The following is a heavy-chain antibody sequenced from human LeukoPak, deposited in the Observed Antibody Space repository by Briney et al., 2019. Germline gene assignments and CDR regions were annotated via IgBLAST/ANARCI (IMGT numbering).Heavy chain of an antibody. Sequence: SETLSLTCTVSGGSISSYYWSWIRQPPVKGLEWIGYMYYSGTTNYSPSLKSRVTMSVDTSKNQFSLKLSSVTAADTAVYYCARHWYGSESYPFDNWGQGTLVTVSS. V-gene: IGHV4-59*08. CDR1: GGSISSYY. CDR3: ARHWYGSESYPFDN. CDR2: MYYSGTT. J-gene: IGHJ4*02. D-gene: IGHD3-10*01.